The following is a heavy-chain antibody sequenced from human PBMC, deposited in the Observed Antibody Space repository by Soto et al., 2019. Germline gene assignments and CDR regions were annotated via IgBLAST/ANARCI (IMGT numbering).Heavy chain of an antibody. Sequence: QVQLVESGGGVVQPGRSLRLSCAASGFTFSSYGMHWVRQAPGKGLEWVAVISYDGSNKYYADSVKGRFTISRDNSKNTLYLQMNSLRAEDTDVYYCAKDLLKLVRSNWYFDLWGRGTLVTVSS. CDR1: GFTFSSYG. J-gene: IGHJ2*01. CDR3: AKDLLKLVRSNWYFDL. D-gene: IGHD1-1*01. CDR2: ISYDGSNK. V-gene: IGHV3-30*18.